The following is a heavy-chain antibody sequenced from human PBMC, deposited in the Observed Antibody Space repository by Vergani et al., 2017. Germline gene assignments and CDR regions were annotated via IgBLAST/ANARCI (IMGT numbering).Heavy chain of an antibody. CDR3: AISSPRDYYYYVMDV. V-gene: IGHV1-69*04. CDR2: IIPSLGIA. D-gene: IGHD6-13*01. CDR1: GGTFSSYA. J-gene: IGHJ6*02. Sequence: QVQLVQSGAEVKKPGSSVKVSCKASGGTFSSYAISWVRQAPGQGLEWMGRIIPSLGIANYAQKFQGRVTITADKSTSTAYRELSSLRSEDTAVYYCAISSPRDYYYYVMDVWGQGTTVTVSS.